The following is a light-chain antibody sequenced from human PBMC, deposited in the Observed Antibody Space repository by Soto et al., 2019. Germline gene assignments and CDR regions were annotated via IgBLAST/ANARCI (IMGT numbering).Light chain of an antibody. CDR1: QSISSN. CDR3: QQSYSTPLT. J-gene: IGKJ4*01. V-gene: IGKV1-39*01. CDR2: AAS. Sequence: DIQMTQSPSSLSASLGDRVTITCRASQSISSNLNWYQHKPGKAPKLLIYAASSLQSGVPSRFSGGGSGTDFTLTISSLQPEDFATYSCQQSYSTPLTFGGGTKVDIK.